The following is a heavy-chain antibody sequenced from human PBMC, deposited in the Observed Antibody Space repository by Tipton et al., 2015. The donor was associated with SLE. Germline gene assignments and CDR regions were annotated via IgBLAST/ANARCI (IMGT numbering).Heavy chain of an antibody. J-gene: IGHJ4*02. CDR3: ARGISRSYQHFFDY. CDR1: GGSISSYH. CDR2: IYYSGST. Sequence: TLSLTCTVSGGSISSYHWNWIRQPPGKGLEWIGYIYYSGSTNYYPSLKSRVTISVDTSKNQFSLKLGSVTAADTAVYYCARGISRSYQHFFDYWGQGTLVTVSS. D-gene: IGHD3-10*01. V-gene: IGHV4-59*12.